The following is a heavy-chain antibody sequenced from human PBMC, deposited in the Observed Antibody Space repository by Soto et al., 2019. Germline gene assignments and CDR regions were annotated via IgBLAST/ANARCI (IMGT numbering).Heavy chain of an antibody. V-gene: IGHV3-48*04. CDR2: ISGLSATT. D-gene: IGHD2-15*01. Sequence: DVVLVNSGGGFVRPGESLRLSCGASGFRFTSFGMYWVRQGPGKGLEWLSYISGLSATTYYADSVRGRFTVSRDNDMNLVFLQLNNLRGDDTAVYYCTRGGAARPDYWGQGSRVVVSS. J-gene: IGHJ4*02. CDR3: TRGGAARPDY. CDR1: GFRFTSFG.